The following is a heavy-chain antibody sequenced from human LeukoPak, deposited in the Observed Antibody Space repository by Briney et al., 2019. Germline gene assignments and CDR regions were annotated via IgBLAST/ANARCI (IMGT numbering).Heavy chain of an antibody. D-gene: IGHD5-24*01. Sequence: SETLSLTCAVSGYSISSGYYWGWIRPSPGKGLEWIGSIYHSGNTYYNPSLKSRVTISVDTSKNQFSLKLSSVTAADTAVYYCARRWDAFDIWGQGAMVTVSS. CDR3: ARRWDAFDI. CDR2: IYHSGNT. J-gene: IGHJ3*02. V-gene: IGHV4-38-2*01. CDR1: GYSISSGYY.